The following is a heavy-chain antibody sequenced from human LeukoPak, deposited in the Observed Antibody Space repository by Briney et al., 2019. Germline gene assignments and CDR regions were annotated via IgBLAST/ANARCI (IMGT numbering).Heavy chain of an antibody. CDR3: AKNGDSSGYYSVDY. V-gene: IGHV3-30*18. J-gene: IGHJ4*02. CDR1: GFTFSSYG. CDR2: ISYDGSNK. D-gene: IGHD3-22*01. Sequence: PGRSLRLSCAASGFTFSSYGMHWVRQAPGKGPEWVAVISYDGSNKYYADSVKGRFTISRDNSKNTLYLQMNSLRAEDTAVYYCAKNGDSSGYYSVDYWGQGTLVTVSS.